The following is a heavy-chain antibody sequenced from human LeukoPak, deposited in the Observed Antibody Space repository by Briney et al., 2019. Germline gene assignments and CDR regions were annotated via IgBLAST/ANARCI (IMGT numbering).Heavy chain of an antibody. CDR1: GGSVSGGDYY. D-gene: IGHD3-22*01. CDR3: ARATYYYDSSGYYPNMYYFDY. V-gene: IGHV4-39*07. CDR2: IYYSGST. Sequence: PSETLSLTYTVSGGSVSGGDYYWGWIRQPPGKGLEWIGSIYYSGSTYYNPSLKSRVTISVDTSKNQFSLKLSSVTAADTAVYYCARATYYYDSSGYYPNMYYFDYWGQGTLVTVSS. J-gene: IGHJ4*02.